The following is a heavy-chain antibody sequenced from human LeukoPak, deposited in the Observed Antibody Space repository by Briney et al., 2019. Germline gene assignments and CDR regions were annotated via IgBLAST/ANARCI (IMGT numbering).Heavy chain of an antibody. V-gene: IGHV3-9*01. Sequence: GGSLRLSCAASGLTFDDYAMHWVRQAPGKGLEWVSGISWNSGSIGYVDSVKGRFTISRDNAKNSLYLQMNSLRAEDTALYYCAKDSGYSYGYGDFDYWGQGTLVTVSS. J-gene: IGHJ4*02. CDR2: ISWNSGSI. CDR1: GLTFDDYA. D-gene: IGHD5-18*01. CDR3: AKDSGYSYGYGDFDY.